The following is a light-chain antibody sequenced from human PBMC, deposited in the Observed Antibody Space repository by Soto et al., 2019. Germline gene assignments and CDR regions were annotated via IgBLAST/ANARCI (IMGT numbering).Light chain of an antibody. V-gene: IGLV2-23*01. CDR1: SSDVGSYNL. Sequence: QSALTQPASVSGSPGQSITISCTGTSSDVGSYNLVSWYQQHPGKAPKLMIYEGSKRPSGVSNSYSGSKSGNTASLTISGLHDEDGDDYYCCLYAGSYVVFGGGTKLTVL. CDR2: EGS. J-gene: IGLJ2*01. CDR3: CLYAGSYVV.